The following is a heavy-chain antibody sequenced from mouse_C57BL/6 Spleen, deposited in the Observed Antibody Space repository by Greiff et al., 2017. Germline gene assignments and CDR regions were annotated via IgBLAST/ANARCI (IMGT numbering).Heavy chain of an antibody. V-gene: IGHV1-82*01. CDR3: ARGGDYGSSFWFAY. CDR1: GYAFSSSW. J-gene: IGHJ3*01. D-gene: IGHD1-1*01. Sequence: VKLMESGPELVKPGASVKISCKASGYAFSSSWMNWVKQRPGKGLEWIGRIYPGDGDTNYNGKFKGKATLTADKSSSTAYMQLSSLTSEDSAVYFCARGGDYGSSFWFAYWGQGTLVTVSA. CDR2: IYPGDGDT.